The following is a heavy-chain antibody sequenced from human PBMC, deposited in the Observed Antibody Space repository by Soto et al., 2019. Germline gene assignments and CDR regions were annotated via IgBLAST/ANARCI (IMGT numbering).Heavy chain of an antibody. D-gene: IGHD6-19*01. CDR3: AREAAVSSGWSSCDWFAP. CDR2: TYYRSKWYN. J-gene: IGHJ5*02. Sequence: SQTLSLTCAISGDSVSSNSAAWNWIRQSPSRGLEWLGRTYYRSKWYNDYAVSVKSRININPDTSKNQFSLQLNSVTPEDTAVYYCAREAAVSSGWSSCDWFAPWAHGTLVSVSS. CDR1: GDSVSSNSAA. V-gene: IGHV6-1*01.